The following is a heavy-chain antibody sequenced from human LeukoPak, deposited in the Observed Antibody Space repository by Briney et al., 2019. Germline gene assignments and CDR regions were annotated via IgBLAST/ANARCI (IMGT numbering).Heavy chain of an antibody. CDR3: ASVVGATGLLDY. D-gene: IGHD1-26*01. J-gene: IGHJ4*02. CDR2: IYYSGST. Sequence: SETLSLTCTVSGGSISSYYWSWIRQPPGKGLEWIGYIYYSGSTNYNPSLKSRVTISIDTSKNQFSLKLSSVTAADTAVYYCASVVGATGLLDYWGQGTLVTVSS. V-gene: IGHV4-59*08. CDR1: GGSISSYY.